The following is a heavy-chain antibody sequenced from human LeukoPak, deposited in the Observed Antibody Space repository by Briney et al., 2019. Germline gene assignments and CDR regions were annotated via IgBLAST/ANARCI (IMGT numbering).Heavy chain of an antibody. D-gene: IGHD4-17*01. CDR3: ARGPYGDYVSYYGVDV. Sequence: GGSLRPSCAASGFTFSTYSMNWVRQAPGKGLEWVSYISSSRTTTFYTDSVKGRFTISRDNAKNSLYLQMNSLRVEDTAVYYCARGPYGDYVSYYGVDVWGQGTTVTVS. CDR1: GFTFSTYS. V-gene: IGHV3-48*01. CDR2: ISSSRTTT. J-gene: IGHJ6*02.